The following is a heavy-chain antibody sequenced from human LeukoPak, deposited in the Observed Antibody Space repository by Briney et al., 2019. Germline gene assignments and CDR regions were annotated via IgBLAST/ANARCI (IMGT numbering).Heavy chain of an antibody. Sequence: SETLSLTCAVSGYSISSGYYWGWIRQPPGKGLEWIGSIYHSGSTYYNPSLKSRVTISVDTSKNQFSLKLSSVTAADTAVYYCARVRGVGCYYYMDVWGKGTTVTVSS. CDR2: IYHSGST. D-gene: IGHD3-10*01. CDR1: GYSISSGYY. V-gene: IGHV4-38-2*01. J-gene: IGHJ6*03. CDR3: ARVRGVGCYYYMDV.